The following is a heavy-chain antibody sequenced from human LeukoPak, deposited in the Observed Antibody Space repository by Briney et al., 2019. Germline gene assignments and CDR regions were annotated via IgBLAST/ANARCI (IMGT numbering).Heavy chain of an antibody. CDR1: GGSFSGYY. D-gene: IGHD4-17*01. J-gene: IGHJ4*02. Sequence: SETLSLTCAVYGGSFSGYYWSWIRQPPGKGLEWIGEINHSGSTNYNPSLKSRVTISVDTSKNQFSLKLSSVTAADTAVYYCARNKSGFTVTLDYWGQGTLVTVFS. CDR2: INHSGST. CDR3: ARNKSGFTVTLDY. V-gene: IGHV4-34*01.